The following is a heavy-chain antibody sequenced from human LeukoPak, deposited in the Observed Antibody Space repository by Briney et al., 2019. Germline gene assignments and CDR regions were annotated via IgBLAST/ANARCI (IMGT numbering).Heavy chain of an antibody. CDR3: ARVRSVVVTAHNFDY. J-gene: IGHJ4*02. CDR2: ISYDGGNE. D-gene: IGHD2-21*02. V-gene: IGHV3-30-3*01. CDR1: GFTFNSYA. Sequence: TGGSLRLSCAASGFTFNSYAMHWVRQAPGKGLEWVAVISYDGGNEYYADSVEGRFTISRDNSKNTLYLQMNSLRAEDTAVYYCARVRSVVVTAHNFDYWGQGTLVTVSS.